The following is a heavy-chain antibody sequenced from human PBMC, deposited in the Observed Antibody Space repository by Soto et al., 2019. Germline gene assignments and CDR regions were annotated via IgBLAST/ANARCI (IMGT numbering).Heavy chain of an antibody. J-gene: IGHJ4*02. CDR3: AIRGAVQLERLPLDY. Sequence: QVQLVQSGAEVKKPGSSVKVSCKASGGTFSSYTISWVRQAPGQGLEWMGRIIPILGIANYAQKFQGRVTITADKSTSTAYMELSSLRSEDTAVYYCAIRGAVQLERLPLDYWGQGTLVTVSS. D-gene: IGHD1-1*01. CDR2: IIPILGIA. CDR1: GGTFSSYT. V-gene: IGHV1-69*02.